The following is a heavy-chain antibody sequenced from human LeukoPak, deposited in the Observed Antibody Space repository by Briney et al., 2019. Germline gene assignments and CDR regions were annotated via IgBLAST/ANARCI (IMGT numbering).Heavy chain of an antibody. Sequence: GGSLRLSCAASGFTFSSYGMHWVRQAPGKGLEWVAVIWYDGSNKYYADSVKGRFTISRDNSKNTLYLQMNSLRAEDTAVYYCANHRWLQREFYYFDYWGQGTLVTVSS. CDR3: ANHRWLQREFYYFDY. CDR1: GFTFSSYG. J-gene: IGHJ4*02. CDR2: IWYDGSNK. D-gene: IGHD5-24*01. V-gene: IGHV3-33*06.